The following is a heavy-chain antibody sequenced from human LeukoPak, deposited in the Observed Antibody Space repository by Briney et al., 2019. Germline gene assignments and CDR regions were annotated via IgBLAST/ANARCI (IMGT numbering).Heavy chain of an antibody. V-gene: IGHV1-18*04. Sequence: GASVKVSCKASGYTFTGYYMHWVRQAPGQGLEGMGWISAYNGNTNYAQKLQGRVTMTTDTSTSTAYMELRSLRSDDTAVYYCARGKIQLWLRWFDPWGQGTLVTVSS. CDR1: GYTFTGYY. CDR3: ARGKIQLWLRWFDP. J-gene: IGHJ5*02. D-gene: IGHD5-18*01. CDR2: ISAYNGNT.